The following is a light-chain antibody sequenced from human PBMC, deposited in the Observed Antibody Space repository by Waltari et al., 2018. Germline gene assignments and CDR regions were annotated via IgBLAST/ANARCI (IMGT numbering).Light chain of an antibody. J-gene: IGKJ4*01. V-gene: IGKV4-1*01. CDR3: QHYYSTPLT. CDR2: WAS. CDR1: QSLLYSSNNKNY. Sequence: DIVMTQSPDPMAVSLGERVIINCKSSQSLLYSSNNKNYLAWYQQKPGQAPKLLIYWASIRETGVPTRFSGSGSGTDFTLTISGLQAEDVAVYYCQHYYSTPLTFGGGTKVEIK.